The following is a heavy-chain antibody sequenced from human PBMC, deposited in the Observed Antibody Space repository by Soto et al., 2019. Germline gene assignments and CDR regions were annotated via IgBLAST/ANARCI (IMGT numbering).Heavy chain of an antibody. CDR1: GYTFTSYG. Sequence: QVHLVQSGAEVKKPGASVKVSCKGSGYTFTSYGITWVRQAPGQGLEWMGWISAHHGNTDYAQKLQGRVTVTRDTSASTAYMEMRSLRSVDTAVYYCARGRYGDYWRQGALVTVSS. CDR3: ARGRYGDY. CDR2: ISAHHGNT. V-gene: IGHV1-18*01. J-gene: IGHJ4*02. D-gene: IGHD1-1*01.